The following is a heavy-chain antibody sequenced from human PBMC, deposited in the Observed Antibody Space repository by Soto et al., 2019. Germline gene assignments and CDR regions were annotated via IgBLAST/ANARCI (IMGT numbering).Heavy chain of an antibody. J-gene: IGHJ6*02. CDR3: ARDGGRDFWSGYTDYYDYGMDV. Sequence: GGSLRLSCAASGFTFSSYSMNWVRQAPGKGLEWVSSISSSSSYIYYADSVKGRFTISRDNAKNSLYLQMNSLRAEDTAVYYCARDGGRDFWSGYTDYYDYGMDVWGQGTTVTVSS. CDR1: GFTFSSYS. CDR2: ISSSSSYI. V-gene: IGHV3-21*01. D-gene: IGHD3-3*01.